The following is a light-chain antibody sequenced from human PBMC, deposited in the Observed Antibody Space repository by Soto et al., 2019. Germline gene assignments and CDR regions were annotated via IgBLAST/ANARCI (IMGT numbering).Light chain of an antibody. J-gene: IGKJ4*02. CDR3: QQANSFPLT. V-gene: IGKV1-12*01. CDR2: AAS. CDR1: RDVRDW. Sequence: DIEMTQSPSSVSASVGDTVTITCRASRDVRDWLAWYQQRPGTAPKVLIYAASTLQSGVPSRFSGSGSGTLFTLTISSLQPEEFATYYCQQANSFPLTFGGGTKVEIK.